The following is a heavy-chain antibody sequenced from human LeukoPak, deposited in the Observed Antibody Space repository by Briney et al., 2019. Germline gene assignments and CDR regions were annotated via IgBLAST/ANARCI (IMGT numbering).Heavy chain of an antibody. D-gene: IGHD4-17*01. CDR2: IRKKGYGETT. CDR1: GFTFGDDG. V-gene: IGHV3-49*03. J-gene: IGHJ4*02. Sequence: GRSLRLSCTASGFTFGDDGWSWFRQAPGKGLEWICFIRKKGYGETTDYAASVRGRFTISRDDAKSIAYLQMNSLKTEDTALYYCSRGLDDYGDSNYYFDQWGRGTLVTVSS. CDR3: SRGLDDYGDSNYYFDQ.